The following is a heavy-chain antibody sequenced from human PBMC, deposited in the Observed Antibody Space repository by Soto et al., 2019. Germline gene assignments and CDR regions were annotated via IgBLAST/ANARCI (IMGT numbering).Heavy chain of an antibody. Sequence: GASVKVSCKASGDTFNSYAITWVRQAPGHGLEWMGGIIPMFDTTNSGHKFQGRVTFTADKSTTTAYMELTSLKFEDTAVYFCARDPVGFCSSSSCPSEYYLYYALDVWGQGTAVTVSS. J-gene: IGHJ6*02. CDR2: IIPMFDTT. CDR3: ARDPVGFCSSSSCPSEYYLYYALDV. V-gene: IGHV1-69*06. D-gene: IGHD2-2*01. CDR1: GDTFNSYA.